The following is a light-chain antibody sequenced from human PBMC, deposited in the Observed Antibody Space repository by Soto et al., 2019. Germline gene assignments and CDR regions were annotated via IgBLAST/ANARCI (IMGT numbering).Light chain of an antibody. Sequence: QSALTQPASVSGSSGQSITISCTGTSSDVGGHNYVSWYQQHPGKAPKNMIYEVNNGPSGVSDRFSGSKSGNTASLTISGLQAEDEAYYYCSSFTNSGTVVFGGGTKLTVL. CDR1: SSDVGGHNY. CDR2: EVN. V-gene: IGLV2-14*01. CDR3: SSFTNSGTVV. J-gene: IGLJ2*01.